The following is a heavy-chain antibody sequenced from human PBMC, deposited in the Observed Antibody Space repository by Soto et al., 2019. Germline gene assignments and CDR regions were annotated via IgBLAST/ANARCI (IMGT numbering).Heavy chain of an antibody. CDR1: GGTFSNSA. J-gene: IGHJ6*02. CDR2: INPNSGGT. Sequence: ASVKVSCKASGGTFSNSAISWVRQAPGQGLEWMGWINPNSGGTNYAQKFQGWVTMTRDTSISTAYMELSRLRSDDTAVYYCARELAVAGPTYYYYGMDVWGQGTTVTVSS. V-gene: IGHV1-2*04. D-gene: IGHD6-19*01. CDR3: ARELAVAGPTYYYYGMDV.